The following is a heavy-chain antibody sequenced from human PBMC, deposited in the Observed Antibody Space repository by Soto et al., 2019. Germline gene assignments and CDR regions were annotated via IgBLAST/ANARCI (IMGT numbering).Heavy chain of an antibody. J-gene: IGHJ6*02. CDR2: INPNSGGT. Sequence: QVQLVQSGAEMKKPGASVKVSCRASGYTFTGYYMHWVRQAPGQGLEWMGWINPNSGGTNYAQKFQGRVTMTRDTSISTAYMELSRLRSDDTAVYYCARDLRAATVTTRFHPPGYYYYGMDVWGQGTTVTVSS. CDR1: GYTFTGYY. V-gene: IGHV1-2*02. D-gene: IGHD4-17*01. CDR3: ARDLRAATVTTRFHPPGYYYYGMDV.